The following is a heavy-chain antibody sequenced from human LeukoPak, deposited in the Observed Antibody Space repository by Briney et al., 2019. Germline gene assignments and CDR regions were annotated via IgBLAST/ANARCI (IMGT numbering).Heavy chain of an antibody. Sequence: ATVNVSCKASGYTFTRHHINWVRQAAGQGLEWMGWMNPDTGNTVYAQKFQGRVTMTWDTSISTAYVELGSLRSEDTAVYYCARGRPTNLGGIYWGQGTLVTVSS. CDR2: MNPDTGNT. J-gene: IGHJ4*02. CDR3: ARGRPTNLGGIY. CDR1: GYTFTRHH. D-gene: IGHD7-27*01. V-gene: IGHV1-8*01.